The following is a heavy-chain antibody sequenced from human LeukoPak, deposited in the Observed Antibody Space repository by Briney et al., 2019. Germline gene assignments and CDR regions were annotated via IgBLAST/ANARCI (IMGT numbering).Heavy chain of an antibody. CDR1: GFTFSSYS. V-gene: IGHV3-48*01. CDR3: AKGGVGAHFDY. D-gene: IGHD1-26*01. J-gene: IGHJ4*02. CDR2: ISSSSSTI. Sequence: GGSLRLSCAASGFTFSSYSMNWVRQAPGKGLEWVSYISSSSSTIYYADSVKGRFTISRDNAKNSLYLQMNSLRAEDTAVYYCAKGGVGAHFDYWGQGTLVTVSS.